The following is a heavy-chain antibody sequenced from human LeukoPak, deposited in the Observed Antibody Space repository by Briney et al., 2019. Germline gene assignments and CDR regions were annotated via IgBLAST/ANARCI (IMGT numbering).Heavy chain of an antibody. V-gene: IGHV1-24*01. CDR1: GYTLTELS. D-gene: IGHD2-15*01. CDR3: PTQYSKPNAFDI. J-gene: IGHJ3*02. CDR2: FDPEDGET. Sequence: ASVKVSCKVSGYTLTELSMHWVQQAPGKGLEWMGGFDPEDGETIYAQKFQGRVTMTEDASTDTAYMELSSLRSEDTAVYYCPTQYSKPNAFDIWGQGTMVTVSS.